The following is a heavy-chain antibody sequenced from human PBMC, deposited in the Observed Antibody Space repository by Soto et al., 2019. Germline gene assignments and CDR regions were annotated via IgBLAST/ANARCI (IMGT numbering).Heavy chain of an antibody. Sequence: VQLLESGGGLVQPGGSLRLACTASGFTFNHYAMSWVRQAPGKGLEWVSAVSGRGGSTKYADSVKGRFIISRDNSNSTLYLQMDSLRGEDTAVYYFAKDSTVTTSLYFYYYGFDVWGQGTTVTVSS. V-gene: IGHV3-23*01. CDR2: VSGRGGST. CDR3: AKDSTVTTSLYFYYYGFDV. J-gene: IGHJ6*01. D-gene: IGHD4-17*01. CDR1: GFTFNHYA.